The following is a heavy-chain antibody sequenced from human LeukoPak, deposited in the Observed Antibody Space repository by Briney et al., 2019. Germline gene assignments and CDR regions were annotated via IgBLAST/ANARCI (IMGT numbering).Heavy chain of an antibody. J-gene: IGHJ4*02. Sequence: SVKVSCKASGGTFSSYAISWVRPAPGQGLEWMGGIIPIFGTANYAQKFQGRVTITADESTSTAYMELSSLRSEDTAVYYCARDGLVGATWKGFDYWGQGTLVTVSS. D-gene: IGHD1-26*01. CDR3: ARDGLVGATWKGFDY. V-gene: IGHV1-69*13. CDR1: GGTFSSYA. CDR2: IIPIFGTA.